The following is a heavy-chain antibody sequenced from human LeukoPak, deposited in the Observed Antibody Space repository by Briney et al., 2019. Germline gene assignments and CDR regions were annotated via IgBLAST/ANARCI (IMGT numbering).Heavy chain of an antibody. V-gene: IGHV3-30*18. J-gene: IGHJ4*02. CDR1: GFTFSSYD. D-gene: IGHD2-15*01. Sequence: PGRSLRLSCAASGFTFSSYDMHWVRQARGKGLEWGAVISYDGNNKYYPDSVKGRFTISRDNSKNTLFLQMNSLRGEDTAVYYCAKEVVIAAIDYWGQGTLVTVSS. CDR2: ISYDGNNK. CDR3: AKEVVIAAIDY.